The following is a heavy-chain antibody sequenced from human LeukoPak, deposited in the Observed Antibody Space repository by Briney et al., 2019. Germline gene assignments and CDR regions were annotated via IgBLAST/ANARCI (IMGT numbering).Heavy chain of an antibody. CDR2: IGGSGGTT. D-gene: IGHD3-10*01. J-gene: IGHJ4*02. Sequence: TGGSLRLSCAASGFFFSSSAMSWVRQAPRKGREWVSRIGGSGGTTSYADSVRVRFTISRDNSKNSLYLEMNGLRDDDTAVYYCARRISGSYLDYWGKGTLVTVSS. V-gene: IGHV3-23*01. CDR3: ARRISGSYLDY. CDR1: GFFFSSSA.